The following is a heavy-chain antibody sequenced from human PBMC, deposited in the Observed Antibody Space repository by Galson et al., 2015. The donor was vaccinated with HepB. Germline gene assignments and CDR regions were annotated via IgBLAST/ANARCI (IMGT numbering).Heavy chain of an antibody. CDR2: ISYDGSNK. CDR3: AREVVYYYDSSGYYNTENYYFDY. J-gene: IGHJ4*02. Sequence: SLRLSCAASGFTFSSYAMHWVRQAPGKGLEWVAVISYDGSNKYYADSVKGRFTISRDNSKNTLYLQMNSLRAEDTAVYYCAREVVYYYDSSGYYNTENYYFDYWGQGTLVTVSS. D-gene: IGHD3-22*01. CDR1: GFTFSSYA. V-gene: IGHV3-30-3*01.